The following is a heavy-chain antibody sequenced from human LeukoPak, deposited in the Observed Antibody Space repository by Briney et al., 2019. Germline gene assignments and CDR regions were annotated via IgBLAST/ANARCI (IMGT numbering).Heavy chain of an antibody. Sequence: GESLKISFKGSGYRFTNYWIGWVRPMPGKGLEGMGIIYPGDSDTRYSPSFQGQVTISADKSISTAYLQWSSLKASDTAMYYCARRLREGPLWAFDIWGQGTMVTVSS. D-gene: IGHD3-16*01. V-gene: IGHV5-51*01. J-gene: IGHJ3*02. CDR2: IYPGDSDT. CDR3: ARRLREGPLWAFDI. CDR1: GYRFTNYW.